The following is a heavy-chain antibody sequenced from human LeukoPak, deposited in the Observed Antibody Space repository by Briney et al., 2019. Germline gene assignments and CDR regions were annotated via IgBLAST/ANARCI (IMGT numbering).Heavy chain of an antibody. Sequence: GGSLRLSCAASGFTFSRDTMHWVRQAPGKGLEWVAVMSYGGTNKFYADSVKGRFTISRDNSKSTLYLQMDSLRAEDTALYYCARGERWLLYWGQGSLVTASS. D-gene: IGHD5-24*01. J-gene: IGHJ4*02. CDR1: GFTFSRDT. CDR2: MSYGGTNK. V-gene: IGHV3-30-3*01. CDR3: ARGERWLLY.